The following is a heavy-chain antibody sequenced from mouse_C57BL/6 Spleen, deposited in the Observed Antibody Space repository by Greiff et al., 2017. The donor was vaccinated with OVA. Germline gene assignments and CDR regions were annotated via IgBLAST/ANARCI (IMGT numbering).Heavy chain of an antibody. V-gene: IGHV5-9-1*02. CDR1: GFTFSSYA. CDR3: TRDPILITDWYFDV. J-gene: IGHJ1*03. D-gene: IGHD1-1*01. Sequence: VQLKESGEGLVKPGGSLKLSCAASGFTFSSYAMSWVRQTPEKRLEWVAYISSGGDYIYYADTVKGRFTISRDNARNTLYLQMSSLKSEDTAMYYCTRDPILITDWYFDVWGTGTTVTVSS. CDR2: ISSGGDYI.